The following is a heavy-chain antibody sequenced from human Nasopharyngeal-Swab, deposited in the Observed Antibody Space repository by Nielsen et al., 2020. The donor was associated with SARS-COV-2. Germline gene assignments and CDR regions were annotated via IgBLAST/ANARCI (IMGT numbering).Heavy chain of an antibody. D-gene: IGHD3-16*01. CDR3: ARDPDSSILGYYFDY. CDR1: GFTFRDYN. CDR2: ISSRSGTT. J-gene: IGHJ4*02. V-gene: IGHV3-11*06. Sequence: GESLKISCAASGFTFRDYNMMWVRPVPGKGLEWLSYISSRSGTTKYADSVKGRFAVSRDNAKNSLFLQMNSLRDEDTAVYYCARDPDSSILGYYFDYWGRGTLVTVSP.